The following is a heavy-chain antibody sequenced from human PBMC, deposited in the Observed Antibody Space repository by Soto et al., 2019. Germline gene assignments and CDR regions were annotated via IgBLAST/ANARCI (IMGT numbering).Heavy chain of an antibody. J-gene: IGHJ6*02. CDR2: INHSGST. CDR3: ARGLPRVGDFSGMDD. V-gene: IGHV4-34*01. Sequence: NPSETLSLTCAVYGGSFSGYYWSWIRRPPGKGLEWIGEINHSGSTNYNPSLKSRVTISVDTSKNQFSLKLSSVTAADTAVYYCARGLPRVGDFSGMDDWGQGTTVTVSS. D-gene: IGHD3-16*01. CDR1: GGSFSGYY.